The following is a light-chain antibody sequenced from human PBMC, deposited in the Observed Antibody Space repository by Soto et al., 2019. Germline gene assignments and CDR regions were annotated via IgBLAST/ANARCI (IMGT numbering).Light chain of an antibody. V-gene: IGKV1-5*01. CDR3: QQYNGT. CDR1: QNIDFF. J-gene: IGKJ1*01. CDR2: GAS. Sequence: GDRVTITCRASQNIDFFLAWYQQKPGKAPKLLIYGASNLESGVPSTFSGSGSGTEFIFTISSLQPDDSATYYCQQYNGTFGQGTKVEI.